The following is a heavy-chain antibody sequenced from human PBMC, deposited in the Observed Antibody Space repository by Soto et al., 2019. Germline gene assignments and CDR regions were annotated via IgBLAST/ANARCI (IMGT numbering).Heavy chain of an antibody. CDR1: GYTFTCYA. CDR3: ARDVPNWNYVNYYCGMDV. CDR2: INAGNGNT. V-gene: IGHV1-3*01. J-gene: IGHJ6*02. Sequence: ASVKVSCKGSGYTFTCYAMHWLHKTPGQRLEWMGWINAGNGNTKYSQKFQGRVTITRDTSASTAYMELSSLRSEDTAVYYCARDVPNWNYVNYYCGMDVWGQGTTVTV. D-gene: IGHD1-7*01.